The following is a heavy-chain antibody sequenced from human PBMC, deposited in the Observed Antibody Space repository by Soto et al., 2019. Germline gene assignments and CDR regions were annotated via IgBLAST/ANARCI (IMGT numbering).Heavy chain of an antibody. CDR2: IIPIFGTA. CDR1: GGTFSSYA. Sequence: SVKVSCKASGGTFSSYAISWVRQAPGQGLEWMGGIIPIFGTANYAQKFQGRVTITADESTSTAYMELSSLRSEDTAVYYCAGFQYYYDSSGYVRYYYYGMDVWGQGTTVTVS. D-gene: IGHD3-22*01. V-gene: IGHV1-69*13. CDR3: AGFQYYYDSSGYVRYYYYGMDV. J-gene: IGHJ6*02.